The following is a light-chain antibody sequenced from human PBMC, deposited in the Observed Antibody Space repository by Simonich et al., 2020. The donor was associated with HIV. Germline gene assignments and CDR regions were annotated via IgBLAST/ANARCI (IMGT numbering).Light chain of an antibody. CDR3: QQYYSSPYT. J-gene: IGKJ2*01. V-gene: IGKV4-1*01. CDR2: WAS. Sequence: DIVMTQSPDSLAVSLGERATIHCKSSQRVLYSSDNKNYLAWYQLKPGQPPKRLISWASTRQSGVPERFSGTGSGTEFTLTISSLQAEDVAVYYCQQYYSSPYTFGQGTKLEIK. CDR1: QRVLYSSDNKNY.